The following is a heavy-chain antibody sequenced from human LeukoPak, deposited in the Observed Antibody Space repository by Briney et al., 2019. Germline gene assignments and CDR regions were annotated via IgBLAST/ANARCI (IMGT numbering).Heavy chain of an antibody. CDR2: IIPIFGTA. V-gene: IGHV1-69*13. D-gene: IGHD3-22*01. CDR1: RGTFSSYT. Sequence: ASVKVSCKASRGTFSSYTISWVRQAPGQGLEWMGGIIPIFGTANYAQKFQGRVTITADESTSTAYMELSSLRSEDTAVYYCARVDIHYYDSSGYSWGAFDIWGQGTMVTVSS. CDR3: ARVDIHYYDSSGYSWGAFDI. J-gene: IGHJ3*02.